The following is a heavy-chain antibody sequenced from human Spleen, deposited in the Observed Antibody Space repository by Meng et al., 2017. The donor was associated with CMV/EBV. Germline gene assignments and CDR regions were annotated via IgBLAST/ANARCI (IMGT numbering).Heavy chain of an antibody. V-gene: IGHV1-2*06. CDR3: ARELEGTYYFDY. J-gene: IGHJ4*02. CDR2: INPDGGYT. Sequence: KAFGYTFTAVCIHWVRQAPGQRLEWMGRINPDGGYTDLPQRFQGRVTMTRDTSISTAYLDLSSLRSEDTAVYYCARELEGTYYFDYWGQGTLVTVSS. CDR1: GYTFTAVC. D-gene: IGHD3-10*01.